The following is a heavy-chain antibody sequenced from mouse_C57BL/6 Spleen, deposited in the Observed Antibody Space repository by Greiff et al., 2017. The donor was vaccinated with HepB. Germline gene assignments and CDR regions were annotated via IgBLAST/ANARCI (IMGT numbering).Heavy chain of an antibody. J-gene: IGHJ3*01. D-gene: IGHD6-2*01. CDR2: ISSGCDYI. CDR3: TTAVSSPAWFAY. V-gene: IGHV5-9-1*02. Sequence: EVKLMESGEGLVKPGGSLKLSCAASGFTFSSYAMSWVRQTPEKRLEWVAYISSGCDYIYYADTVKGRFTISRDNARNTLYLQMSSLKSEDTAMYYCTTAVSSPAWFAYWGQGTLVTVSA. CDR1: GFTFSSYA.